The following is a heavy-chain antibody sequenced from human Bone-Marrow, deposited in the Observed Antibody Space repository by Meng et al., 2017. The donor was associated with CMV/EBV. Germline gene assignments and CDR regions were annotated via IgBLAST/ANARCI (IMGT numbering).Heavy chain of an antibody. J-gene: IGHJ6*02. V-gene: IGHV1-3*02. Sequence: ASVKVSCKASGYTFTSYAMHWVRQAPGQRLEWMGWSNAGNGNTKYSQEFQGRVTITRDTSASTAYMELSSLRSEDMAVYYCAHEARHNAHALDVWGQGTTVTVSS. D-gene: IGHD2-2*01. CDR3: AHEARHNAHALDV. CDR2: SNAGNGNT. CDR1: GYTFTSYA.